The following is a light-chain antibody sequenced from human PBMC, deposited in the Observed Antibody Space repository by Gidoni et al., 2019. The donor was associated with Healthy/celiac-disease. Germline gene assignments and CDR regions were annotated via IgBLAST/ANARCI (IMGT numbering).Light chain of an antibody. CDR3: QQYGSTLSLT. Sequence: IVVPQSPGTLSVSPGERATLSCRATQSVSSSYLAWYQQKPGQAPRLLIYGASSRANGVPDRFSGSGSGTEFTLTISRLEPEDFAVYYCQQYGSTLSLTFGGGTKVEIK. V-gene: IGKV3-20*01. J-gene: IGKJ4*01. CDR2: GAS. CDR1: QSVSSSY.